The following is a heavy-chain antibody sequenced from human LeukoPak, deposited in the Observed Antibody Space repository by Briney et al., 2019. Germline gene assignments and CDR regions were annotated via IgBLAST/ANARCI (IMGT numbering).Heavy chain of an antibody. CDR1: GFTFSDYY. CDR3: ARGVITGTRPKNWFDP. J-gene: IGHJ5*02. V-gene: IGHV3-11*01. D-gene: IGHD1-20*01. Sequence: PGGSLRLSCAASGFTFSDYYMSWIRQAPGKGLEWVSYISSSGSTIYYADSVKGRFTISRDNAKNSLYLQMNSLRAEDTAVYYCARGVITGTRPKNWFDPWGQGTLVTVSS. CDR2: ISSSGSTI.